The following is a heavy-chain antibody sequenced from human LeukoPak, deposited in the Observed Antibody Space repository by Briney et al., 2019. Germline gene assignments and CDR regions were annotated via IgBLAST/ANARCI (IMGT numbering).Heavy chain of an antibody. D-gene: IGHD3-10*01. CDR2: IYYSGST. Sequence: SETLSLTCTVSGGSISSSSYYWGWVRQPPGKGLEWIGSIYYSGSTYYNPSLKSRVTISVDTSKNQFSLKLSSVTAADTAVYYCARDSEPSYYGSGSRYWGQGTLVTVSS. CDR1: GGSISSSSYY. CDR3: ARDSEPSYYGSGSRY. V-gene: IGHV4-39*07. J-gene: IGHJ4*02.